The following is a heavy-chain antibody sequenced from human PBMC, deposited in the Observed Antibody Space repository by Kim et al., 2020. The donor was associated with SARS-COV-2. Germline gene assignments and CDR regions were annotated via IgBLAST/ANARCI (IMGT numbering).Heavy chain of an antibody. Sequence: GGSLRLSCAASGFTFSSYAMSWVRQSPERGLEWVSSISGSGFFSGGGGSTYYANSAKGRFTIPRDNSKNTLSLEMNSLRAEDTAVYYCASSPHCRGGWCYPSAFDYWGQGTLVTVSS. J-gene: IGHJ4*02. CDR3: ASSPHCRGGWCYPSAFDY. D-gene: IGHD2-15*01. CDR1: GFTFSSYA. CDR2: ISGSGFFSGGGGST. V-gene: IGHV3-23*01.